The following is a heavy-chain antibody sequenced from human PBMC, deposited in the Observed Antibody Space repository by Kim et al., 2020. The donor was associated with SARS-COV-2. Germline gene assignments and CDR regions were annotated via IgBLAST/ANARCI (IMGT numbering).Heavy chain of an antibody. D-gene: IGHD3-10*01. CDR2: IIPIFGTA. J-gene: IGHJ6*03. Sequence: SVKVSCKASGGTFISYAISWVRQAPGQGLEWMGGIIPIFGTANYAQKFQGRVTITADESTSTAYMELSSLRSEDTAVYYCAGLWFRELFPGYYYMDVWGKGTTVTVSS. CDR3: AGLWFRELFPGYYYMDV. CDR1: GGTFISYA. V-gene: IGHV1-69*13.